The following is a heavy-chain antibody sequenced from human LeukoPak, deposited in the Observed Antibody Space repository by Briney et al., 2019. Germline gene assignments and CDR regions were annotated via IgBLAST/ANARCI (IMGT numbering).Heavy chain of an antibody. Sequence: ASVKVSCKAPGYTFTSYYMHWVRQAPGQWLEWMGIINPSGGSTSYAQKFQGRVTMTRETSTSTAYMELSSLRSEDTAVYYCARDLGFDYWGQGTLVTVSS. V-gene: IGHV1-46*01. CDR3: ARDLGFDY. J-gene: IGHJ4*02. CDR2: INPSGGST. CDR1: GYTFTSYY.